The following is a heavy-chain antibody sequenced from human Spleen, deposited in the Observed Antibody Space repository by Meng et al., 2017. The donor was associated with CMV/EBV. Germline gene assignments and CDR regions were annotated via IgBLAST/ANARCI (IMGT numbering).Heavy chain of an antibody. V-gene: IGHV3-11*01. CDR1: GFIFSDYY. CDR2: ISSSGSTI. Sequence: ASGFIFSDYYLNWFRQAPGKGLAWVSYISSSGSTIYYADSVKGRFTISRDNAKNSLYLQMNSLRAEDTAMYYCATGYYRSNYYFDYWGQGTVVTVSS. J-gene: IGHJ4*02. CDR3: ATGYYRSNYYFDY. D-gene: IGHD3-10*01.